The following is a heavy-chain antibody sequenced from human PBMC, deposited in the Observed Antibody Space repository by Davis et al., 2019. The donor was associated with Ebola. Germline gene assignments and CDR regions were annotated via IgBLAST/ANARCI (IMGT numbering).Heavy chain of an antibody. J-gene: IGHJ4*02. CDR2: ITSFGTT. CDR1: GFPLSGFS. Sequence: GESLKISCAASGFPLSGFSMNWVRQAPGQGLERVAYITSFGTTYYADSVKGRFTISRDNVNNSVYLQMNSLRDEDTAVYYCARDSPIGAGYGSLYWGQGTLVTVSS. V-gene: IGHV3-48*02. CDR3: ARDSPIGAGYGSLY. D-gene: IGHD3-10*01.